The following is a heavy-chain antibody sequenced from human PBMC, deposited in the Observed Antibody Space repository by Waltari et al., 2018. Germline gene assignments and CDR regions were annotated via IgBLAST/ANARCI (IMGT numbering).Heavy chain of an antibody. D-gene: IGHD3-16*01. CDR2: VSANGINT. CDR1: GFTFSGFA. CDR3: AKEPQYYEDSSYRGPFWY. J-gene: IGHJ4*02. Sequence: VQLLESGGSLVQPGGSLRLSCAASGFTFSGFAISWVRQAPGKGLEWVSTVSANGINTYYADSVKGRFTISRDNSNNTVYLQMNSLRAEDTAVYYCAKEPQYYEDSSYRGPFWYWGQGTLVTVSS. V-gene: IGHV3-23*01.